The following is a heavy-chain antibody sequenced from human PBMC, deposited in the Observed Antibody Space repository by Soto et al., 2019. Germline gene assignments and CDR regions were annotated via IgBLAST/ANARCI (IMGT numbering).Heavy chain of an antibody. CDR2: ISYDGSNK. Sequence: GGSLRLSCAASGFTFSSYAMHWVRQDPGKGLEWVAVISYDGSNKYYADSVKGRFTISRDNSKNTLYLQMNSLRAEDTAVYYCARGDIVLVPAASTYYYYGMDVWGQGTTVTVSS. V-gene: IGHV3-30-3*01. CDR1: GFTFSSYA. J-gene: IGHJ6*02. D-gene: IGHD2-2*01. CDR3: ARGDIVLVPAASTYYYYGMDV.